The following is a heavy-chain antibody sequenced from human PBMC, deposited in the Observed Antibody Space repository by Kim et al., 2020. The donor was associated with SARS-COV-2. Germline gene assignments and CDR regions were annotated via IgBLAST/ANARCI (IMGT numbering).Heavy chain of an antibody. D-gene: IGHD6-13*01. CDR1: GFTFSSYG. Sequence: GGSLRLSCAASGFTFSSYGMHWVRQAPGKGLEWVAVIWYDGSNKYYADSVKGRFTISRDNSKNTLYLQMNSLRAEDTAVYYCAKDLEQIAAADNYYYYYGMDVWGQGTTVTVSS. J-gene: IGHJ6*02. V-gene: IGHV3-33*06. CDR2: IWYDGSNK. CDR3: AKDLEQIAAADNYYYYYGMDV.